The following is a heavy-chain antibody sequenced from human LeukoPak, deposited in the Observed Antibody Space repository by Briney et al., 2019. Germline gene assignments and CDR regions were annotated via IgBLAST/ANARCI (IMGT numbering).Heavy chain of an antibody. J-gene: IGHJ4*02. CDR1: GGSISSYY. D-gene: IGHD3-16*01. Sequence: SETLSLTCIISGGSISSYYWSWIRQPPGKGLEWIGYISYSGSTNYNPSLKSRVTISVDTSKNQFSLKLSSVTAADTAVYYCVRGGAPDYWGQGTLVTVSS. CDR2: ISYSGST. CDR3: VRGGAPDY. V-gene: IGHV4-59*01.